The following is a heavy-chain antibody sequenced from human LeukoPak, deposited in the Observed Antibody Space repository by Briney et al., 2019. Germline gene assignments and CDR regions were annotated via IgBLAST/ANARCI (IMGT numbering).Heavy chain of an antibody. CDR1: GGSFSGYY. CDR2: INHSGST. V-gene: IGHV4-34*01. Sequence: SETLSLTCAVYGGSFSGYYWSWIRQPPGKGLEWIGEINHSGSTNYNPSLKSRVTISVDTSKNQFSLKLSSVTAADTAVYYCARHLKYDYVWGSYRGYYFDYWGQGTLVTVSS. D-gene: IGHD3-16*02. J-gene: IGHJ4*02. CDR3: ARHLKYDYVWGSYRGYYFDY.